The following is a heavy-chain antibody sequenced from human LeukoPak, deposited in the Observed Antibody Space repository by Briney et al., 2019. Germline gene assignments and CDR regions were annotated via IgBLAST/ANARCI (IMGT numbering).Heavy chain of an antibody. CDR2: IFHNGKT. V-gene: IGHV4-39*07. Sequence: PSETLSLTCTVSGGSVSTSDYYWGCIRQTPGKGLEWIGDIFHNGKTNYNPSLKGRVTISIDTSNNQFSLRLPSVTAADTAVYYCARIFDSWGQGTLVTVFS. CDR1: GGSVSTSDYY. CDR3: ARIFDS. J-gene: IGHJ4*02.